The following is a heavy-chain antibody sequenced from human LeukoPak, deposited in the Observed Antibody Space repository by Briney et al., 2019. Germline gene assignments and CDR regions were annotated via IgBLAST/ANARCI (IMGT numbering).Heavy chain of an antibody. V-gene: IGHV1-2*02. CDR1: GYSFTGYY. CDR3: ATDEAVGGTAYPEY. Sequence: ASVKVSCKASGYSFTGYYIHWVRQAPGQGLEWMGWSNPNSGGTKYAQKFQGRVIMTRDTSIGTAYMELSSLTSDDTALYYCATDEAVGGTAYPEYWGQGTLVGVSS. J-gene: IGHJ4*02. D-gene: IGHD6-19*01. CDR2: SNPNSGGT.